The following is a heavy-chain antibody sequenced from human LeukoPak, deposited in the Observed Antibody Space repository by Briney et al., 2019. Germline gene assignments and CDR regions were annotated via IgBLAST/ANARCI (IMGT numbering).Heavy chain of an antibody. D-gene: IGHD3-9*01. J-gene: IGHJ4*02. Sequence: GGSLRLSCAASGFTFSGYAMSWVSQAPGKGLEWVSAITTSGDNAYYVDSVKGRFTMSRDNSKNTLYLQMNSLGADDTAVYYCARDHDNFFDYWGQGTLVSVST. CDR2: ITTSGDNA. CDR1: GFTFSGYA. V-gene: IGHV3-23*01. CDR3: ARDHDNFFDY.